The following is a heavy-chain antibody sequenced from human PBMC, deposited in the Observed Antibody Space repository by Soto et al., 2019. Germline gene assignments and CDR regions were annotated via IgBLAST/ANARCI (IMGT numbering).Heavy chain of an antibody. J-gene: IGHJ4*02. V-gene: IGHV1-69*02. D-gene: IGHD2-15*01. CDR3: ASGDCGGGRCYSDFDF. CDR2: CVPTLGMA. Sequence: QVHLVQSGAEVKKPGSSGKVSCKASVDTFTDHTVTWVRQAPGQGLEWMGRCVPTLGMANYAETFQGRVTITADTSTTTAHLELTGLKSEDSAVYYCASGDCGGGRCYSDFDFWGQGTLVTVSS. CDR1: VDTFTDHT.